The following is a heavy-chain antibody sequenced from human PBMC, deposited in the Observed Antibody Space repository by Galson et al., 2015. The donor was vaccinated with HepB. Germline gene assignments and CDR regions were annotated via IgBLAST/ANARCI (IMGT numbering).Heavy chain of an antibody. CDR1: GFTFSDYY. Sequence: SLRLSCAASGFTFSDYYMSWIRQAPGKGLEWVSYISSSGSTIYYADSVKGRFTISRDNAKNSLYLQMNSLRAGDTAVYHCAKDSQGTGHDYGDYWNYWGQGTLVTVSS. CDR2: ISSSGSTI. D-gene: IGHD4-17*01. J-gene: IGHJ4*02. V-gene: IGHV3-11*01. CDR3: AKDSQGTGHDYGDYWNY.